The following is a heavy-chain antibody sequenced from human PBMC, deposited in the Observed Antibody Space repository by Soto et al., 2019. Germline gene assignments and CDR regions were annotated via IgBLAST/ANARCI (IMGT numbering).Heavy chain of an antibody. D-gene: IGHD2-21*01. J-gene: IGHJ5*02. Sequence: PGESLRLSCAASGFTISTYAMTWVRQAPGKGLECVSGVVGSGGEIYYADSVKGRFTISKDNSKNTLYLQMNSLRDEDTAVYYCAKDAVYNDGLWLMDSWGQGTLVTVSS. CDR2: VVGSGGEI. CDR1: GFTISTYA. CDR3: AKDAVYNDGLWLMDS. V-gene: IGHV3-23*01.